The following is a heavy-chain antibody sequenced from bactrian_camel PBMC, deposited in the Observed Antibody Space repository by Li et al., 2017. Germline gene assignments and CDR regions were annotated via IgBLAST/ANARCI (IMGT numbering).Heavy chain of an antibody. Sequence: HVQLVESGGGSVQAGETLRLSCTVSGYNADDPILAWYRQAPGSECELVSRSKSDDSAYYADSVKGRFTISQDNAKNTVYLQTNSLKPEDTAVYYCAAAPEYIGGTCPNGDFGYWGQGTQVTVS. CDR1: GYNADDPI. J-gene: IGHJ6*01. D-gene: IGHD7*01. CDR2: SKSDDSA. V-gene: IGHV3S60*01. CDR3: AAAPEYIGGTCPNGDFGY.